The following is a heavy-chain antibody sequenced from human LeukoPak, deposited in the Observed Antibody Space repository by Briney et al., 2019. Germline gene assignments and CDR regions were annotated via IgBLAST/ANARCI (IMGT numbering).Heavy chain of an antibody. J-gene: IGHJ4*02. D-gene: IGHD1-26*01. V-gene: IGHV4-59*01. CDR1: GDSIGRYY. Sequence: KASETLSLTCTVSGDSIGRYYWSWIRQPPGKGLEWIGYIYYSGSTNYNPSLKRRVTISVDTSKNQFSLKLSSVTAADTAVYYCARDLIVGATRIGAFDYWGQGTLVTVSS. CDR2: IYYSGST. CDR3: ARDLIVGATRIGAFDY.